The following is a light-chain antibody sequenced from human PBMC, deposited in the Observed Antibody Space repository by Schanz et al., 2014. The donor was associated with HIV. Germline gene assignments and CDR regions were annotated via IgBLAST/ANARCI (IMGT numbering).Light chain of an antibody. V-gene: IGLV2-11*01. CDR3: LSYDKSLSGPYV. J-gene: IGLJ1*01. CDR1: SSDVGGYNY. Sequence: QSALTQPPSVSGSPGQSVTLSCTGTSSDVGGYNYVSWYQQHPGKAPKLMIYDVTKRPSGVPDRFSGSKSGNTASLTISGLQAEDEADYYCLSYDKSLSGPYVFGSGTKLTVL. CDR2: DVT.